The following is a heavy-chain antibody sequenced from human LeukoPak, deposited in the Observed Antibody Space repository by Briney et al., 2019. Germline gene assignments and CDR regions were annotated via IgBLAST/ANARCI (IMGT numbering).Heavy chain of an antibody. J-gene: IGHJ4*02. V-gene: IGHV3-11*03. D-gene: IGHD3-10*01. CDR1: GFTFSTYA. CDR3: ARFAGSGSYVDY. CDR2: ISSSSSYT. Sequence: PGGSLRLSCAASGFTFSTYAMSWVRQAPGKGLEWVSYISSSSSYTNHADSVKGRFTISRDNAKNSLYLQMNSLRAEDTAVYYCARFAGSGSYVDYWGQETLVTVSS.